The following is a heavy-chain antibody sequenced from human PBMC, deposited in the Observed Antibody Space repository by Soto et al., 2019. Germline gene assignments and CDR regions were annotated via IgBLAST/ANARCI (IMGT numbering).Heavy chain of an antibody. J-gene: IGHJ5*02. CDR2: IYYSGST. D-gene: IGHD3-10*01. CDR1: GDSISSSSYY. CDR3: ARHPDVARGGFEP. Sequence: PSETLSLTCTVSGDSISSSSYYWGWIRQPPGKGLEWIGSIYYSGSTYYNPSLESRVTISVDTSKNQFSLKLSSVTAADTAVYHCARHPDVARGGFEPWGQGTLVTLSS. V-gene: IGHV4-39*01.